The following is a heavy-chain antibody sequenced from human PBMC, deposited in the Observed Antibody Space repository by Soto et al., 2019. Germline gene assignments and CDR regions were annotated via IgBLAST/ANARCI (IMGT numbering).Heavy chain of an antibody. CDR2: INHSGST. Sequence: SETLSLTCAVYGGSFSGYYWSWIRQPPGKGLEWIGEINHSGSTNYNPSLKSRVAISVDTSKNQFSLKLSSVTAADTAVYYCARGRVNVVVVAATRGHYYYGMDVWGHGTTVTVSS. J-gene: IGHJ6*02. CDR1: GGSFSGYY. CDR3: ARGRVNVVVVAATRGHYYYGMDV. V-gene: IGHV4-34*01. D-gene: IGHD2-15*01.